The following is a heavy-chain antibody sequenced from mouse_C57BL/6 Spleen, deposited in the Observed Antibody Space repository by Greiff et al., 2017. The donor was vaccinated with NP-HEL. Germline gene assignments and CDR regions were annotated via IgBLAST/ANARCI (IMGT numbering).Heavy chain of an antibody. CDR2: ISDGGSYT. Sequence: EVQRVESGGGLVKPGGSLKLSCAASGFTFSSYAMSWVRQTPEKRLEWVATISDGGSYTYYPDNVKGRFTISRDNAKNNLYLQMSHLKSEDTAMYYCARDTTVVDGYAMDYWGQGTSVTVSS. D-gene: IGHD1-1*01. CDR1: GFTFSSYA. CDR3: ARDTTVVDGYAMDY. V-gene: IGHV5-4*01. J-gene: IGHJ4*01.